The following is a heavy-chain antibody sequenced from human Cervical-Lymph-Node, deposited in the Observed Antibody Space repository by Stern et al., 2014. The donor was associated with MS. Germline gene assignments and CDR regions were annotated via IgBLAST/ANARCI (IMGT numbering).Heavy chain of an antibody. CDR3: ARDFVDTPMVTRSDYRDC. CDR2: INTKTGKS. V-gene: IGHV7-4-1*02. Sequence: QVQLVQSGSELKKPGASVKVSCKGSGYNFTNFAMNWVRQAPGQGLEWMGWINTKTGKSTYAQDFTGRFVFSLDTSVSTAHLQISSLKAEDTAIYYCARDFVDTPMVTRSDYRDCWGQGTLVTVSS. D-gene: IGHD5-18*01. CDR1: GYNFTNFA. J-gene: IGHJ4*02.